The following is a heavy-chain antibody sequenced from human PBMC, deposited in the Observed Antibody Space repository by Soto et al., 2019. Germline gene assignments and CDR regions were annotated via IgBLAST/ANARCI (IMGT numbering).Heavy chain of an antibody. Sequence: GESLKISCAASGFTFSSYSMNWVRQAPGKGLEWVSYISSSSSTIYYADSVKGRFTISRDNAKNSLYLQMNSLRAEDTAVYYCAGDPYHPTYYYYYMDVWGKGTTVTVSS. CDR1: GFTFSSYS. D-gene: IGHD2-2*01. J-gene: IGHJ6*03. CDR2: ISSSSSTI. CDR3: AGDPYHPTYYYYYMDV. V-gene: IGHV3-48*01.